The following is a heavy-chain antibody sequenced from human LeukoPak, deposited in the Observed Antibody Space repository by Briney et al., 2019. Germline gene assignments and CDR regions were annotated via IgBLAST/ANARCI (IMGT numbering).Heavy chain of an antibody. CDR1: GFTFSNYW. CDR2: IKQDGSGK. D-gene: IGHD6-19*01. CDR3: ARYRWLDY. V-gene: IGHV3-7*04. J-gene: IGHJ4*02. Sequence: GGSLRLSCAASGFTFSNYWMSWVRQAPGKGLEWVANIKQDGSGKYYVDSVKGRFTISRDNANNSLYLQMNSLRAEDTAVYYCARYRWLDYWGQGTLVTVSS.